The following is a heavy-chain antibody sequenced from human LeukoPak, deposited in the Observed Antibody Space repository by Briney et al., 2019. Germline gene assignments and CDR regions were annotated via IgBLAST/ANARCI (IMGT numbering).Heavy chain of an antibody. D-gene: IGHD2-21*02. V-gene: IGHV3-48*04. J-gene: IGHJ4*02. CDR3: ARDRSSVTAWVDY. CDR2: ISGSGTTI. CDR1: GFTFSSYS. Sequence: GGSLRLSCAASGFTFSSYSMNWVRQAPGKGLEWVSYISGSGTTIHYADSVKGRFTISRDNAKNSLYLQMNSLRAEDTAVYFCARDRSSVTAWVDYWGQGTLVTVSS.